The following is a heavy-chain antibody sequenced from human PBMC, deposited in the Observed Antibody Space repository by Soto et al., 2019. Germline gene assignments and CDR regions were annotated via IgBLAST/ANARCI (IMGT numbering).Heavy chain of an antibody. CDR2: IYSSGSA. J-gene: IGHJ4*02. CDR1: GDSINNYY. V-gene: IGHV4-4*07. Sequence: VRLQESGPGLVEPSETLSLTCSVSGDSINNYYWSWIRQPAGKGLEWIGRIYSSGSANYNPSLKTRGHMSVDTSKNQVFLSVTSVTAADTAVYFCARGGTRSADLPTYWGQGIQVIVSS. D-gene: IGHD1-1*01. CDR3: ARGGTRSADLPTY.